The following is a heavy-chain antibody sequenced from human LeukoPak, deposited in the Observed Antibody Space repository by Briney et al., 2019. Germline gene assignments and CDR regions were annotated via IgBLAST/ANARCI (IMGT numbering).Heavy chain of an antibody. J-gene: IGHJ4*02. CDR1: GFTFDDYV. Sequence: GGSLRLSCAASGFTFDDYVMHWVRQAPGKGLEWVSGISWNSGSIGYADSVKGRFTISRDNAKNSLYLQMNSLRAEDTALYYCAKDDSPNSSGWYGVFDYWGQGTLVTVSS. CDR2: ISWNSGSI. CDR3: AKDDSPNSSGWYGVFDY. D-gene: IGHD6-19*01. V-gene: IGHV3-9*01.